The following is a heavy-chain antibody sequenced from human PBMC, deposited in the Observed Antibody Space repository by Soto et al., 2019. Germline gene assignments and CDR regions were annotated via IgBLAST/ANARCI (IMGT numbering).Heavy chain of an antibody. Sequence: QVQLVESGGGVVQPGRSLRLSCAASGFTFSSYAMHWVRQAPGKGLEWVAVISYDGSNKYYEDSVKGGFTISRDNSKNTLYLQMNSLRAQDTAVYYCARGGDFWSGSPPYYSYGMDVWGQGTTVTVSS. D-gene: IGHD3-3*01. V-gene: IGHV3-30-3*01. CDR2: ISYDGSNK. J-gene: IGHJ6*02. CDR3: ARGGDFWSGSPPYYSYGMDV. CDR1: GFTFSSYA.